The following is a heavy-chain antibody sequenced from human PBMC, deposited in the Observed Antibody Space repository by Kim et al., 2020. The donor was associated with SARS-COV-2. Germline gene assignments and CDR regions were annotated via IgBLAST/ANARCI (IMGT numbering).Heavy chain of an antibody. Sequence: GESLKISWKGSGYSFTSYWIGWVRQMPGKGLEWMGIIYPGDSDTRYSPSFQGQVTISADKSISTAYLQWSSLKASDTAMYYCARHNPYDYGDYAGSPPYAFDIWGQGTMVTVSS. CDR3: ARHNPYDYGDYAGSPPYAFDI. D-gene: IGHD4-17*01. CDR1: GYSFTSYW. V-gene: IGHV5-51*01. CDR2: IYPGDSDT. J-gene: IGHJ3*02.